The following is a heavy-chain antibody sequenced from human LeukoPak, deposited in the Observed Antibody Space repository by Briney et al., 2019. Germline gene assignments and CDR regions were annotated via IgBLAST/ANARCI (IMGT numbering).Heavy chain of an antibody. J-gene: IGHJ4*02. CDR1: GYTFTSYG. CDR3: ARGDLRITMIVVVQLPPDY. CDR2: IGAYNGNT. Sequence: ASVKVSCKASGYTFTSYGISWVRQAPGQGLEWMGWIGAYNGNTNYAQKLQGRVTMATDTSTSTAYMELRSLRSDDTAVYYCARGDLRITMIVVVQLPPDYWGQGTLVTVSS. V-gene: IGHV1-18*01. D-gene: IGHD3-22*01.